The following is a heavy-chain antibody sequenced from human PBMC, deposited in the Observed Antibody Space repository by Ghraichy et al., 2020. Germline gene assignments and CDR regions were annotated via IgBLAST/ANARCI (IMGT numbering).Heavy chain of an antibody. CDR2: INHSGST. V-gene: IGHV4-34*01. D-gene: IGHD3-22*01. J-gene: IGHJ3*02. CDR3: ARHLTKKYYYDSSGFISAFDI. Sequence: SETLSLTCAVYGGSFSGYYWSWIRQPPGKGLEWIGEINHSGSTNYNPSLKSRVTISVDTSKNQFSLKLSSVTAADTAVYYCARHLTKKYYYDSSGFISAFDIWGQGTMVTVSS. CDR1: GGSFSGYY.